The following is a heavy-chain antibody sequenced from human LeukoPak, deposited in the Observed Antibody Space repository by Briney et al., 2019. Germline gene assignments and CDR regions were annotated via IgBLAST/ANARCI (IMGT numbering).Heavy chain of an antibody. V-gene: IGHV1-69*05. CDR2: IIPIFGTT. Sequence: SVKVSCKASGYTFTAQYMHWVRQAPGQGLEWMGRIIPIFGTTNYAQKFQGRVTITTDESTSTAYMELSSLRSEDTAVYYCAVESGSSGFLPFDYWGQGTLVTVSS. D-gene: IGHD6-19*01. J-gene: IGHJ4*02. CDR1: GYTFTAQY. CDR3: AVESGSSGFLPFDY.